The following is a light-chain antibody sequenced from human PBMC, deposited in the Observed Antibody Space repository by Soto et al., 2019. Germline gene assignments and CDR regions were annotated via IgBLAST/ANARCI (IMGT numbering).Light chain of an antibody. CDR3: QQFNSYPIT. CDR2: DVS. J-gene: IGKJ5*01. Sequence: AIQVTQSPSSLSASVGDRVTITCRASQGIRGALAWYQQKPGKAPKLLIYDVSTLESGVPSRFSGSGSGTEFTLTISSLQPEDFGTYYCQQFNSYPITFGHGTRLEIK. CDR1: QGIRGA. V-gene: IGKV1-13*02.